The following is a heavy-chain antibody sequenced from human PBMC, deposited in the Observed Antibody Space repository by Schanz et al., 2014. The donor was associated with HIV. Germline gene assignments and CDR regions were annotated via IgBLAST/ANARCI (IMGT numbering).Heavy chain of an antibody. CDR1: GFTFSNYA. CDR3: AKPLTIETATITYFDY. V-gene: IGHV3-23*01. D-gene: IGHD1-20*01. CDR2: ISGGST. Sequence: EVQLLESGGCLVQPGGSLRLSCAASGFTFSNYAMTWVRQAPGKGLEWVSAISGGSTYYADSVKGRFTITRDNSKNTLYLHMNNLRAEDTAVYYCAKPLTIETATITYFDYWGQGTLVTVSS. J-gene: IGHJ4*02.